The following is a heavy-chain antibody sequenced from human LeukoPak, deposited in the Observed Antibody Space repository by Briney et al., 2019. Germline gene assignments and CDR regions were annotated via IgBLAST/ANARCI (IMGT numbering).Heavy chain of an antibody. Sequence: PSETLSLTCTVSGGSISHYYWSWIRQPPGEGLEWIGDIYYSGSINYNPSLKSRVTISVDTSKNQFSLKLTSVTAADTAVYHCARGKGFGENTFDIWGQGTMVTVSS. J-gene: IGHJ3*02. D-gene: IGHD3-10*01. CDR2: IYYSGSI. CDR1: GGSISHYY. CDR3: ARGKGFGENTFDI. V-gene: IGHV4-59*01.